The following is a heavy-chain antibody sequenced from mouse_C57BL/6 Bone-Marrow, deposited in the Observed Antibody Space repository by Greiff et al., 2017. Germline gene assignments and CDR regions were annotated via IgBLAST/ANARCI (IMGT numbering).Heavy chain of an antibody. D-gene: IGHD2-1*01. V-gene: IGHV1-63*01. Sequence: QVQLKESGAELVRPGTSVKMSCKASGYTFTNYWIGWAKQRPGHGLEWIGDIYPGGGYTNYNEKFKGKATLTADKSSSTAYMQFSSLTSEDSAIYYCARRGNGNLYWYFDVWGTGTTVTVSS. CDR3: ARRGNGNLYWYFDV. CDR2: IYPGGGYT. J-gene: IGHJ1*03. CDR1: GYTFTNYW.